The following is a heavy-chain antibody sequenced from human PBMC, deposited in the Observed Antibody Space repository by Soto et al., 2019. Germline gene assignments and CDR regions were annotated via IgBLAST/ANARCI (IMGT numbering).Heavy chain of an antibody. Sequence: TGGSLRLSCAAAGFTFSSYSMNWVRQAPGKGLEWVSYISSSSSTIYYADSVKGRFTISRDNAKNSLYLQMNSLRAEDTAVYYCARHPERIAQIGWFDPWGQRTLVTVS. CDR3: ARHPERIAQIGWFDP. CDR1: GFTFSSYS. V-gene: IGHV3-48*01. J-gene: IGHJ5*02. D-gene: IGHD6-13*01. CDR2: ISSSSSTI.